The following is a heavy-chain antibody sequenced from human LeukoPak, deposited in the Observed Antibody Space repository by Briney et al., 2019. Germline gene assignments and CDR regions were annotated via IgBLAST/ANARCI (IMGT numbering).Heavy chain of an antibody. CDR3: ARGYHYASGTYYPALDY. D-gene: IGHD3-10*01. Sequence: GASVKVSCKASGYAFTNYYMHWVRQAPGQGLEWMGIINSRGSGTTYAQKFQGRLTLTRDTSSTTIYMELHSLRSEDTAVYYCARGYHYASGTYYPALDYWGQGTLVTVSS. CDR2: INSRGSGT. J-gene: IGHJ4*02. V-gene: IGHV1-46*01. CDR1: GYAFTNYY.